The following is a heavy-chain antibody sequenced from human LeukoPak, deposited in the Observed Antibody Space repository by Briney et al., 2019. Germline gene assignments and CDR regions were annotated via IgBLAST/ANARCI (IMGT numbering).Heavy chain of an antibody. J-gene: IGHJ3*02. CDR1: GYIFTDHF. V-gene: IGHV1-2*02. D-gene: IGHD3-10*01. CDR3: TRSYGSGRREVFDI. Sequence: ASVNVSCKSSGYIFTDHFIHWVRQAPGQGLEWMGWINPNSGGTNTAHKFQGRVTMTGDTSIRTAYMEVRRLRSDETAVYYCTRSYGSGRREVFDIWGQGTRVTVSS. CDR2: INPNSGGT.